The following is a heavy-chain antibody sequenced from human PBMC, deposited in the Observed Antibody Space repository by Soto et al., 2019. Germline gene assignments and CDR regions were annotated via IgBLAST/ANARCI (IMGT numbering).Heavy chain of an antibody. CDR3: AKDIWAGHIIAVAGKVLDY. V-gene: IGHV3-9*01. D-gene: IGHD6-19*01. CDR2: ISWNSGSI. CDR1: GFTFDDYA. Sequence: EVQLVESGGGLVQPGRSLRLSCAASGFTFDDYAMHWVRQAPGKGLEWVSGISWNSGSIGYADSVKGRFTISRDNAKNXLXXQMNSLRAEDTALYYCAKDIWAGHIIAVAGKVLDYWGQGTLVTVSS. J-gene: IGHJ4*02.